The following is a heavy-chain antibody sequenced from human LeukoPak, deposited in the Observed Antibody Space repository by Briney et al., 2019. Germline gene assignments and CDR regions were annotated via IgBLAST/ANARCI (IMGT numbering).Heavy chain of an antibody. CDR2: ITSSRSNI. D-gene: IGHD2-15*01. V-gene: IGHV3-21*01. Sequence: PGGSLRLSCAASGFTFSSYSMHWVRQAPGKGLEWVASITSSRSNIYYADSVKGRFTISRDNAKNSLYLQMNSLRAEDTAVYYCAIKFAPGSPYYYGMDVWVKGGTATV. CDR3: AIKFAPGSPYYYGMDV. CDR1: GFTFSSYS. J-gene: IGHJ6*04.